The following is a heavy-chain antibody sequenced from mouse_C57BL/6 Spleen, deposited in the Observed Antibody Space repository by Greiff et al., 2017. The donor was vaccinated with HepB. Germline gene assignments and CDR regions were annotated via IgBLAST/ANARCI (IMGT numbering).Heavy chain of an antibody. V-gene: IGHV1-76*01. CDR3: AREILDYYYGKDAMDY. CDR1: GYTFTDYY. D-gene: IGHD1-1*01. J-gene: IGHJ4*01. Sequence: VQLVESGAELVRPGASVKLSCKASGYTFTDYYINWVKQRPGQGLEWIARIYPGSGNTYYNEKFKGKATLTAEKSSSTAYMQLSSLTSEDSAVYFCAREILDYYYGKDAMDYWGQGTSVTVSS. CDR2: IYPGSGNT.